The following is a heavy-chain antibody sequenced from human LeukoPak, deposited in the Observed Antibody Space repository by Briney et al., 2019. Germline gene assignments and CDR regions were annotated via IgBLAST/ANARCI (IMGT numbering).Heavy chain of an antibody. J-gene: IGHJ4*02. D-gene: IGHD1-26*01. CDR1: GGSISSGSYY. Sequence: PSETLSLTCTVSGGSISSGSYYWSWIRQPSGKGTGLYWAYACQWEHQLQPLPQESSHQSVDTSKNQFSLKLSSVTAADTAVYYCARVLRGAYCLDYWGQGTLVTVSS. CDR2: ACQWEH. V-gene: IGHV4-61*02. CDR3: ARVLRGAYCLDY.